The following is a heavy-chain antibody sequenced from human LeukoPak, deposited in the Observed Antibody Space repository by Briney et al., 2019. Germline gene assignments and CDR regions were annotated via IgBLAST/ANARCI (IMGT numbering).Heavy chain of an antibody. V-gene: IGHV3-23*01. CDR1: GFTFSNYA. CDR2: ISGSGDST. D-gene: IGHD3-22*01. CDR3: ARESSGGYYFDVFDI. J-gene: IGHJ3*02. Sequence: PGGSLRLSCAASGFTFSNYAMRWVRQAPGKGLEWVSGISGSGDSTYYADSVKGRFTISRDNAKNSLYLQMNSLRAEDTAFYYCARESSGGYYFDVFDIWGQGTMVTVSS.